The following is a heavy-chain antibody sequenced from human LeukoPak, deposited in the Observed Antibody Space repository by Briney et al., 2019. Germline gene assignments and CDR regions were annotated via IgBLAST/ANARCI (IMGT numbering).Heavy chain of an antibody. CDR3: ARDRAPKTVTSEVDAFDI. V-gene: IGHV1-3*03. Sequence: ASVKVSCKASGYSFTSYAMHWVRQAPGQRLEWMGWISAGNGNTKYSQEFQGRVTITWDTSASTAYMELSGLRSEDMAVYYCARDRAPKTVTSEVDAFDIWGQGTMVTVSS. CDR1: GYSFTSYA. J-gene: IGHJ3*02. D-gene: IGHD4-17*01. CDR2: ISAGNGNT.